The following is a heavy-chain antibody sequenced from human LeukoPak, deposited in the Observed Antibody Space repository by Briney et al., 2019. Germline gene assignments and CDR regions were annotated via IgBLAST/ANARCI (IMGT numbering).Heavy chain of an antibody. Sequence: GASVKVSCKASGGTFTSYYMHWVRQAPGQGLEWMGIINPSGGSTSYAQKFQGRITMTTDTSTSTAYMELRSLRSDDTAVYYCARASASSWYGVDYWGQGTLVTVSS. D-gene: IGHD6-13*01. CDR2: INPSGGST. CDR3: ARASASSWYGVDY. V-gene: IGHV1-46*01. CDR1: GGTFTSYY. J-gene: IGHJ4*02.